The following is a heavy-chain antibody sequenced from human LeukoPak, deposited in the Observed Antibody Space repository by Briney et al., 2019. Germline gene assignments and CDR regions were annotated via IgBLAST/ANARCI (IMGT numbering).Heavy chain of an antibody. CDR1: GGSISSGSYY. CDR3: APVRSIAARRPHPLDYYYMDV. V-gene: IGHV4-39*01. J-gene: IGHJ6*03. CDR2: IYYSGST. Sequence: TASETLSLTCTVSGGSISSGSYYWGWIRQPPGKGLEWIGSIYYSGSTYYNPSLKSRVTISVDTSKNQFSLKLSSVTAADAAVYYCAPVRSIAARRPHPLDYYYMDVWGKGTTVTVSS. D-gene: IGHD6-6*01.